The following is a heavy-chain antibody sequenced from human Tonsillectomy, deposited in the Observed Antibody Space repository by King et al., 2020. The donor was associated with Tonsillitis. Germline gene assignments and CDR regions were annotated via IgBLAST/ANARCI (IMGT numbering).Heavy chain of an antibody. CDR1: GYTFTSSG. D-gene: IGHD4-17*01. Sequence: QLVQSGAEVKKPGASVKVSCKASGYTFTSSGISWVRQAPGQGLEWMGWISAYNGNTNYAQKLQGRVTMTTDTSTSTAYMELRSLRSDDTAVYYCARDAGTTPYYYYYYMDVWVKGTTVTVSS. V-gene: IGHV1-18*01. J-gene: IGHJ6*03. CDR2: ISAYNGNT. CDR3: ARDAGTTPYYYYYYMDV.